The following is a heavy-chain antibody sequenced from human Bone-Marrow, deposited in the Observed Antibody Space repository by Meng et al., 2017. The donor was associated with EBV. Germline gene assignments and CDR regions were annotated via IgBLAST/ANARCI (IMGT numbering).Heavy chain of an antibody. D-gene: IGHD4-17*01. CDR1: GGTLSSYA. V-gene: IGHV1-69*01. Sequence: VQLVQRGSDVTKHGTSVSDSCQSSGGTLSSYAFSWVRRAPGQGLEWMGGIIPIFGTANYAQKFQGRVTINADESTSTAYMALSSLRSEDTDVYYCARGDYGDYNWFDPWGQGTLVTVSS. CDR2: IIPIFGTA. CDR3: ARGDYGDYNWFDP. J-gene: IGHJ5*02.